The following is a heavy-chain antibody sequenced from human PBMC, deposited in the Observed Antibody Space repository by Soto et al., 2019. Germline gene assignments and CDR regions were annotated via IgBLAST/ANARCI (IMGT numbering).Heavy chain of an antibody. CDR2: ISSSSSYI. CDR3: ARDYGVVVPAAPLYPGMDV. CDR1: GFTFSSYS. Sequence: GCLRLSCAVSGFTFSSYSMNWVRQAPGKGLEWVSSISSSSSYIYYADSVKGRFTISRDNAKNSLYLQMNSLRAEDTAVYYCARDYGVVVPAAPLYPGMDVWGQGTTVTVSS. V-gene: IGHV3-21*01. J-gene: IGHJ6*02. D-gene: IGHD2-2*01.